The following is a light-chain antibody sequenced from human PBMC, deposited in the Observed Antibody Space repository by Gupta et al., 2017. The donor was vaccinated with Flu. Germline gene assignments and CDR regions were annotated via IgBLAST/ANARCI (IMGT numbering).Light chain of an antibody. V-gene: IGKV4-1*01. J-gene: IGKJ4*01. Sequence: LARTSTVKDKSTPSWWASETNTSWLRWHHQKPGQPPKLLISWPPVWEPGVPDRFRGSGSGTDFTLTIASLKTEDVAVYYCPQYESDPVTFGGGTKVEIK. CDR2: WPP. CDR1: PSWWASETNTSW. CDR3: PQYESDPVT.